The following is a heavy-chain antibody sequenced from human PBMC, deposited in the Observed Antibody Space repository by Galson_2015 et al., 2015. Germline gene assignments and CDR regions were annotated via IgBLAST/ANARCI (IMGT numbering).Heavy chain of an antibody. Sequence: SLRLSCAASGFTFRNYWMVWVRQTPAKGLQWLAKIKYDGSQTFYVDSVKGRFTISRDNAENSLDLQMNSLRADDTAVYYCARDANRGGEFDYWGQGALVTVSS. D-gene: IGHD1-14*01. CDR2: IKYDGSQT. V-gene: IGHV3-7*03. CDR1: GFTFRNYW. CDR3: ARDANRGGEFDY. J-gene: IGHJ4*02.